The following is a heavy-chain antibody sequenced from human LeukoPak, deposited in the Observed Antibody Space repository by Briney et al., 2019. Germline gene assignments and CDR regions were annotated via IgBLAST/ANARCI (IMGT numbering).Heavy chain of an antibody. CDR3: ARGTVRSSEYYFDY. V-gene: IGHV4-59*01. Sequence: KTSETLSLTCTVSGGSISSYYWSWIRQPPGKGLEWLGYIYYSGSTNYNPSLKSRVTMSVDTSKNQFSLKLSSVTAADTAVYYCARGTVRSSEYYFDYWGQGTLVTVSS. D-gene: IGHD6-13*01. J-gene: IGHJ4*02. CDR2: IYYSGST. CDR1: GGSISSYY.